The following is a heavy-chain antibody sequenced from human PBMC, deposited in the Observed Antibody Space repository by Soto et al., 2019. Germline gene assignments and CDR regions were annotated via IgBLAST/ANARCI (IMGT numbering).Heavy chain of an antibody. J-gene: IGHJ4*02. CDR3: ARDIGGVSGIDY. CDR1: GYTFTGYY. D-gene: IGHD2-21*01. Sequence: GASVKVSCKASGYTFTGYYIQWVRQAPGRGLEWMAWINPNNGDTNYAQKFEGRVTVTRDTSITTAFMELRSLRSDDSAIYYCARDIGGVSGIDYWGQGTPVTVSS. V-gene: IGHV1-2*02. CDR2: INPNNGDT.